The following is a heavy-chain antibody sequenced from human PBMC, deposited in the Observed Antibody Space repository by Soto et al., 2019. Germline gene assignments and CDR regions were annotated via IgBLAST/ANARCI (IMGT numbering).Heavy chain of an antibody. V-gene: IGHV4-4*07. Sequence: SETLSLTCTVSGGSISSYYWSWIRQPAGKGLEWIGRIYTSGSTNYNPSLKSRVTMSVDTSKNQFSLKLSSVTAADTAVYYCARQPPFGDSYSYYGMDVWGQGTTVTVYS. J-gene: IGHJ6*02. CDR3: ARQPPFGDSYSYYGMDV. D-gene: IGHD3-10*01. CDR2: IYTSGST. CDR1: GGSISSYY.